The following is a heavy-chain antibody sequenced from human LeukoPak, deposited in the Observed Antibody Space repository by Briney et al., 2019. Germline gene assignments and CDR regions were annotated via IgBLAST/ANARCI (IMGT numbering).Heavy chain of an antibody. J-gene: IGHJ4*02. CDR1: GFTFGDYA. D-gene: IGHD2-2*01. V-gene: IGHV3-49*03. CDR3: TRDLYCSSTSCPGFDY. Sequence: GGSLRLSCTASGFTFGDYAMSWFRQAPGKGLEWVGFIRSKAYGGTTEYAASVKGRFTISRDDSKSIAYLQMNSLKTEDTAVYYCTRDLYCSSTSCPGFDYWGQGTLVTVSS. CDR2: IRSKAYGGTT.